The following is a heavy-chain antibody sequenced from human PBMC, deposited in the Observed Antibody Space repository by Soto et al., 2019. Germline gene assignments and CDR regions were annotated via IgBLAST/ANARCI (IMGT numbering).Heavy chain of an antibody. CDR2: ISYDGSNK. CDR3: ARDVIAAAAHFDY. D-gene: IGHD6-13*01. V-gene: IGHV3-30*19. Sequence: GGSLRLSCAASGFTFSSYGMHWVRQAPGKGLEWVAVISYDGSNKYYADSVKGRFTISRDNSKNTLYLQMNSLRAEDTAVYYCARDVIAAAAHFDYWGQGTLVTVSS. CDR1: GFTFSSYG. J-gene: IGHJ4*02.